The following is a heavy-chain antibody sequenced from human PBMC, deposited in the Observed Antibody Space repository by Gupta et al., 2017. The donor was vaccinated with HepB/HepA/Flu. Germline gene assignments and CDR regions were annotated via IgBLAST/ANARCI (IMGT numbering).Heavy chain of an antibody. D-gene: IGHD5-24*01. CDR3: VRWCVGRDNDF. Sequence: EVQLEQSGAEMKKPGESLKISCKASGYIFTDYLIGWVRQTPGRGLEWMGIVYPVDSTIIYSPSFQGQVTFSVDKSINTAYLQWSYLEASDTAMYYCVRWCVGRDNDFWGQGTLVTVSS. J-gene: IGHJ4*02. CDR1: GYIFTDYL. V-gene: IGHV5-51*01. CDR2: VYPVDSTI.